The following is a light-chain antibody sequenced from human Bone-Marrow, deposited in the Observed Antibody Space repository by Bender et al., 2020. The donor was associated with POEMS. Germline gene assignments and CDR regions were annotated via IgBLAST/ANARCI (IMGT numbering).Light chain of an antibody. CDR2: EVS. Sequence: QSALTPPPSASGSPGQSVTISCTGTGSNLGNHNYVSWYQQHPGKAPKLIISEVSKRPSGVPDRFSGSKSGTSASLAITGLQAEDEGDYYCQSYDNSLGGWVFGGGTKLTVL. CDR1: GSNLGNHNY. J-gene: IGLJ3*02. V-gene: IGLV2-8*01. CDR3: QSYDNSLGGWV.